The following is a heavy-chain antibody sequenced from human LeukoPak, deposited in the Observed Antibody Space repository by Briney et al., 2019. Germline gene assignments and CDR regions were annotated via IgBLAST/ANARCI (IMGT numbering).Heavy chain of an antibody. CDR1: GFTFSSYS. V-gene: IGHV3-21*01. D-gene: IGHD2-15*01. CDR2: ISSSSSYI. Sequence: GGSLRLSCAASGFTFSSYSMDWVRQAPGKGLEWVSSISSSSSYIYYADSVKGRFTISRDNAKNSLYLQMNSLRAEGTAVYYCARDSVGGLNAFDIWGQGTMVTVSS. J-gene: IGHJ3*02. CDR3: ARDSVGGLNAFDI.